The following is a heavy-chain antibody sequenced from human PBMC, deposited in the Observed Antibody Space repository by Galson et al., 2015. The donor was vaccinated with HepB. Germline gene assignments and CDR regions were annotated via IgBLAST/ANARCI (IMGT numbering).Heavy chain of an antibody. Sequence: QSGAEVKKPGESLRISCKGSGYSFTSYWISWVRQMPGKGLEWMGRIDPSDSYTNYSPSFQGHVTISADKSISTAYLQWSSLKASDTAMYYCARQGGSSSWYSGYYGMDVWGQGTTVTVSS. V-gene: IGHV5-10-1*01. CDR1: GYSFTSYW. D-gene: IGHD6-13*01. CDR2: IDPSDSYT. J-gene: IGHJ6*02. CDR3: ARQGGSSSWYSGYYGMDV.